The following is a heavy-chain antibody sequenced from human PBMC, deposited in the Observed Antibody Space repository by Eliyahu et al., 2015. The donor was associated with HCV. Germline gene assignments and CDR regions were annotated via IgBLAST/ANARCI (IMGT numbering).Heavy chain of an antibody. J-gene: IGHJ3*02. CDR3: ARKRINYYDSSGYPPNAFDI. CDR2: IDWDDDK. V-gene: IGHV2-70*11. CDR1: GFSLSTSGMC. D-gene: IGHD3-22*01. Sequence: LTCTFSGFSLSTSGMCVSWIRQPPGKALEWLARIDWDDDKYYSTSLKTRLTISKDTSKNQVVLTMTNMDPVDTATYYCARKRINYYDSSGYPPNAFDIWGQGTMVTVSS.